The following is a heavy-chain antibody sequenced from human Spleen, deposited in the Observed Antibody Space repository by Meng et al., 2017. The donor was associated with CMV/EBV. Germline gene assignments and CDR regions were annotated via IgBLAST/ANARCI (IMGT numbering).Heavy chain of an antibody. CDR3: ARPYSSSSSRAYHLDH. V-gene: IGHV5-51*01. J-gene: IGHJ4*02. CDR1: GYSFSSYW. CDR2: IYFRDSDT. D-gene: IGHD6-6*01. Sequence: KVSCKGSGYSFSSYWIAWVRQMPVKGLEWMGIIYFRDSDTRYSPSFQGQVTISADKSISTAFLQWSSLKASDTAIYYCARPYSSSSSRAYHLDHWGQGTLVTVSS.